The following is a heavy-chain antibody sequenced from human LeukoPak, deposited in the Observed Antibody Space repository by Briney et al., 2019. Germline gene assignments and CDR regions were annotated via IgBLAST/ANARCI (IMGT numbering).Heavy chain of an antibody. CDR2: INHSGST. J-gene: IGHJ4*02. Sequence: SETLSLTCAVYGGSFSGNYWTWIRQPPGKGLEWIGEINHSGSTNYNPSLKSRLTISVDTSKNQFSLKLSSVTAADTAVYYCGTDARMPDSGKRNFDSWGQGTLVTVSS. CDR3: GTDARMPDSGKRNFDS. V-gene: IGHV4-34*01. CDR1: GGSFSGNY. D-gene: IGHD4-23*01.